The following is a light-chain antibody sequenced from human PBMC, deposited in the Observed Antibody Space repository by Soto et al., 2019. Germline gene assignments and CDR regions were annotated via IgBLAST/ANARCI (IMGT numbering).Light chain of an antibody. CDR1: SSDVGYYNS. CDR3: SSYPSSETHVL. J-gene: IGLJ2*01. V-gene: IGLV2-14*03. Sequence: QSALTQPASVSGSPGQSITISCTGTSSDVGYYNSVSWYQRHPGKVPKLIIYDVSSRPSGVSNRFSGFKSGNTASLTISGLQAEDEADYCCSSYPSSETHVLFGGGTKLTVL. CDR2: DVS.